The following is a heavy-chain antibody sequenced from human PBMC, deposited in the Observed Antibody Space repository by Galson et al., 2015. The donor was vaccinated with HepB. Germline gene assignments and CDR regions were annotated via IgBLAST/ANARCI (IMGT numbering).Heavy chain of an antibody. Sequence: SLRLSCAASGFTFSDYYMSWVRQAPGKGLEWLSYISGSRTCTNYADSVKGRFTISRDNAKNSLFLQMNSLRAGDTAVYYCARVADADYGDHTYFDSWGQGILVTVSS. V-gene: IGHV3-11*06. D-gene: IGHD4-17*01. J-gene: IGHJ4*02. CDR2: ISGSRTCT. CDR3: ARVADADYGDHTYFDS. CDR1: GFTFSDYY.